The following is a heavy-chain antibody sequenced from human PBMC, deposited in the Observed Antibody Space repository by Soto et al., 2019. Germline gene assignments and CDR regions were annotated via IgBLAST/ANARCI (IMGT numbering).Heavy chain of an antibody. Sequence: QVQLVESGGGVVQPGRSLRLSCAASGFTFSSYGMHWVRQAPGKGLEWVAVISYDGSNKYYADSVKGRFTIPRDNSKNTLDLQMNSLRAEDTAVYYCAKGEDWNYSGWFDPWGQGTLVTVSS. D-gene: IGHD1-7*01. CDR2: ISYDGSNK. CDR3: AKGEDWNYSGWFDP. CDR1: GFTFSSYG. J-gene: IGHJ5*02. V-gene: IGHV3-30*18.